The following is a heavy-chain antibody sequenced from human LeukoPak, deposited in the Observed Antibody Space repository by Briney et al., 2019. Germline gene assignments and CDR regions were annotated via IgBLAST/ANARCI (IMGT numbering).Heavy chain of an antibody. CDR3: AKDLDPYYYDSSGYTI. D-gene: IGHD3-22*01. CDR2: ISGSGGST. J-gene: IGHJ3*02. CDR1: GFIFSSYA. V-gene: IGHV3-23*01. Sequence: GGSLRLSCAASGFIFSSYAMSWVRQAPGKGLEWVSAISGSGGSTYYADSVKGRFTISRDNSKNTLYLQMNSLRAEDTAVYYCAKDLDPYYYDSSGYTIWGQGTMVTVSS.